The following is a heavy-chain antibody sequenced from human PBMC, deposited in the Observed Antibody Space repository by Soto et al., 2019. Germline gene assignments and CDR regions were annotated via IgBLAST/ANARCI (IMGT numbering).Heavy chain of an antibody. V-gene: IGHV1-69*08. J-gene: IGHJ5*02. D-gene: IGHD2-21*02. CDR2: IIPILGIA. CDR3: ARDGAAYCGGDCYTS. Sequence: QVQLVQSGAEVKKPGSSVKVSCKASGGTFSSYTISWVRQAPGQGLEWMGRIIPILGIANYAQKFQGRVTIXXDXSXXPDYMELSSLRAEDTAVYYCARDGAAYCGGDCYTSWGQGTLVTVSS. CDR1: GGTFSSYT.